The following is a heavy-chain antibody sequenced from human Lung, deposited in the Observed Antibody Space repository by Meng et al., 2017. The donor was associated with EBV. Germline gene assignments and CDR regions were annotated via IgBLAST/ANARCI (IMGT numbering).Heavy chain of an antibody. D-gene: IGHD5-24*01. Sequence: EVAVVGSRGVLVQRGGSLKLSFAVCGFRFSGYWMHWVRQVPGKGLVWVSRTNEDGGITNYADSVKGRFTISRDNTKNTLYLQMNSLRAEDTAMYFCSRDLVGADDVWGRGTLVTVSS. V-gene: IGHV3-74*01. CDR3: SRDLVGADDV. J-gene: IGHJ4*02. CDR2: TNEDGGIT. CDR1: GFRFSGYW.